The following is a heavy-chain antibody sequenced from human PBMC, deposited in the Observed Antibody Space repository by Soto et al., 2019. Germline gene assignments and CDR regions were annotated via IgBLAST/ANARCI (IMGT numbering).Heavy chain of an antibody. D-gene: IGHD6-13*01. V-gene: IGHV3-21*01. CDR1: GFTFSSYS. CDR3: ARTTSSSWQYYYYMDV. Sequence: GGSLRLSCAASGFTFSSYSMNWVRQAPGKGLEWVSSISSSSYIYYADSVKGRFTISRDNAKNSLYLQMNSLRAEDTAVYYCARTTSSSWQYYYYMDVWGKGTTVTVSS. CDR2: ISSSSYI. J-gene: IGHJ6*03.